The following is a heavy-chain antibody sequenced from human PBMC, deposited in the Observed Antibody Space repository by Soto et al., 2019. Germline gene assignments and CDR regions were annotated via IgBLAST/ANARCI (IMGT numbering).Heavy chain of an antibody. J-gene: IGHJ4*02. CDR2: IYYSGST. D-gene: IGHD3-10*01. Sequence: QLQLQESGPGLVKPSETLSLTCTVSGGSISSSSYYWGWIRQPPGKGLEWIGSIYYSGSTYYNPSLKSRFTISVDTSKNQFSLKLSSVTAADTAVYYCARHETTGYGSGSYFSQAHFGYWGQGTLVTVSS. CDR3: ARHETTGYGSGSYFSQAHFGY. CDR1: GGSISSSSYY. V-gene: IGHV4-39*01.